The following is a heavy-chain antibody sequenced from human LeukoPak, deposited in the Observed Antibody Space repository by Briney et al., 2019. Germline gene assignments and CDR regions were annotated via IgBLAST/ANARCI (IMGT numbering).Heavy chain of an antibody. V-gene: IGHV5-51*01. D-gene: IGHD6-13*01. CDR2: IYPGDSDT. CDR3: AASIGTAAGTLGY. Sequence: GESLKISCMASGYIFTTYWIGWVRQMPGKGLEWMGIIYPGDSDTRYSPSFQGQVTISADKSISTAYLQWSSLKASDTAKYYCAASIGTAAGTLGYWGQGTLVTVSS. CDR1: GYIFTTYW. J-gene: IGHJ4*02.